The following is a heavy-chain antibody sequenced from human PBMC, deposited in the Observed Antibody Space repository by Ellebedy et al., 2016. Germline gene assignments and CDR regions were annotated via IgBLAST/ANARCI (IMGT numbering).Heavy chain of an antibody. D-gene: IGHD3-22*01. V-gene: IGHV4-39*01. CDR1: GGSISSSSYY. J-gene: IGHJ3*02. CDR2: IYYNGNT. CDR3: ARLNYDGSGYYYLGAFDI. Sequence: SETLSLTCTVSGGSISSSSYYWGWIRQPPGKGLEWIGTIYYNGNTYYNPSLRSRVTISVDTSKNQFSLKLSSVTATDTAVYYCARLNYDGSGYYYLGAFDIWGQGTMVTVSS.